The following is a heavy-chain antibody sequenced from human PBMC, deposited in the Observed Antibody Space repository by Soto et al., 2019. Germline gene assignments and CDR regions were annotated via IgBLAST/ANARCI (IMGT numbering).Heavy chain of an antibody. Sequence: GGSLRLSCAASGFTFSSYAMSWVRQAPGKGLEWVSAISGSGGSTYYADSVKGRFTISRDNSKNTLYLQMNSLRAEDTAVYYCAKDQVGYGDLIYYFDYWGQGTLVTVSS. J-gene: IGHJ4*02. V-gene: IGHV3-23*01. CDR2: ISGSGGST. CDR3: AKDQVGYGDLIYYFDY. CDR1: GFTFSSYA. D-gene: IGHD4-17*01.